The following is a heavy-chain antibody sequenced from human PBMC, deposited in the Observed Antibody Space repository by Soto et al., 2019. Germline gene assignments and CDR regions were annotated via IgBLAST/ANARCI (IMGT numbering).Heavy chain of an antibody. CDR2: IYYSGST. J-gene: IGHJ5*02. D-gene: IGHD6-19*01. CDR1: GGSISGYY. Sequence: SETLSLTCTVSGGSISGYYWHWMRQPPGKGLELIGYIYYSGSTYYNPSLKSRVTISVDTSKNQFSLKLSSVTAADTAVYYCARDNLAVADWFDPWGQGTLVTVSS. CDR3: ARDNLAVADWFDP. V-gene: IGHV4-59*12.